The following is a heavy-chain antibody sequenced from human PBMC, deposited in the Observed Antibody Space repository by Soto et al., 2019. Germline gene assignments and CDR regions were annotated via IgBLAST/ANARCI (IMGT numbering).Heavy chain of an antibody. CDR1: GGSISSGDYY. V-gene: IGHV4-30-4*01. CDR2: IYYSGST. D-gene: IGHD3-10*01. J-gene: IGHJ5*02. Sequence: QVQLQESGPGLVKPSQTLSLTCTVSGGSISSGDYYWSWIRQPPGKGLEWIGYIYYSGSTYYNPSLKSRVTISVDTSKNQFSLKLSSVTAADTAVYYCARGSPVLLWFGELEGGWFDPWGQGTLVTVSS. CDR3: ARGSPVLLWFGELEGGWFDP.